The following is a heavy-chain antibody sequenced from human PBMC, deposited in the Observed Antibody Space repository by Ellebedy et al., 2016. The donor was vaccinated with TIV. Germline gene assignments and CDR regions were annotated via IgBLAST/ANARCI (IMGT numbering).Heavy chain of an antibody. CDR1: GFTFSDYY. D-gene: IGHD6-13*01. V-gene: IGHV3-11*06. Sequence: GESLKISXAASGFTFSDYYMSWIRQAPGKGLEWVSYISSSSSYTNYADSVKGRFTISRDNAKNSLYLQMNSLRAEDTAVYYCAKDRLRIAAADELFDYWGQGTLVTVSS. J-gene: IGHJ4*02. CDR3: AKDRLRIAAADELFDY. CDR2: ISSSSSYT.